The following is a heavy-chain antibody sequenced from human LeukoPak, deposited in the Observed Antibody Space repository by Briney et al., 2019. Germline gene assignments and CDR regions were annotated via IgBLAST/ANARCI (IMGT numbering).Heavy chain of an antibody. CDR3: AKGLYYYGSGSYYNVYGMDV. CDR2: ISGSGGST. Sequence: TGGSLRPSCAASGFTFSSYAMSWVRQAPGKGLEWVSAISGSGGSTYYADSVKGRFTISRDNSKNTLYLQMNSLRAEDTAVYYCAKGLYYYGSGSYYNVYGMDVWGQGTTVTVSS. CDR1: GFTFSSYA. D-gene: IGHD3-10*01. J-gene: IGHJ6*02. V-gene: IGHV3-23*01.